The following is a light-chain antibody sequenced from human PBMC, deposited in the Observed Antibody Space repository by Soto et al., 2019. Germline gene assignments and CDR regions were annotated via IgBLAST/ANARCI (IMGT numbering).Light chain of an antibody. CDR1: SSDVGGYNY. V-gene: IGLV2-14*01. Sequence: QSALTQPASVSGSPGQSTTISCTGTSSDVGGYNYVSWYQQRPGKAPKLMIYEVSNRPSGVSNRFSGSKSGNTASLTISGLQAEDEGDYYCSSYTSSSTRVFGGGTKLTVL. CDR3: SSYTSSSTRV. J-gene: IGLJ3*02. CDR2: EVS.